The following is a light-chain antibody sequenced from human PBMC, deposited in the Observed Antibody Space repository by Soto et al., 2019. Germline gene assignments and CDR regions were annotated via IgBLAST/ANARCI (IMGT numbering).Light chain of an antibody. V-gene: IGKV1-6*01. CDR3: LQDYNYPRT. CDR1: QGIRND. CDR2: AAS. J-gene: IGKJ1*01. Sequence: AIQMTQSPSSLSASVGDRVTITCRASQGIRNDLGWYQQKPGKAPKLLIYAASSLQSGVPSRFSGSGSGTDFTFTISSLQPEDFATDYCLQDYNYPRTFGQGTKVEIK.